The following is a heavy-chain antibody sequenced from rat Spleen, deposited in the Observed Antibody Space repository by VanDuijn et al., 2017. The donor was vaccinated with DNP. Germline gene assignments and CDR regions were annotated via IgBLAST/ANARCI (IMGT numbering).Heavy chain of an antibody. D-gene: IGHD1-1*01. CDR1: GFTFSDYY. V-gene: IGHV5-25*01. Sequence: EVQLVESGGGLVQPGRSLKLSCAASGFTFSDYYMAWVRQAPAKGLEWVASITSSGGRTFYPDSVKGRFTLSRDIAKNTLYLQMSSLRSEDTATYYCAIYYYSGDNWFAYWGQGTLVTVSS. J-gene: IGHJ3*01. CDR2: ITSSGGRT. CDR3: AIYYYSGDNWFAY.